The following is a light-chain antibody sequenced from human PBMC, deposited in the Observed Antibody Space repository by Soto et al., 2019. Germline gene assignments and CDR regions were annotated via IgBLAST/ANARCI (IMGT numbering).Light chain of an antibody. CDR1: QSVSTY. V-gene: IGKV3-11*01. CDR2: GAS. Sequence: EIVLTQSPGTLSLSPGERATLSCRASQSVSTYLAWYQQQPGQAPRLLIYGASSRATGIPDRFSGSGSGTDFTLTIGSLEPEDFAVYYCQQRSNWPPSITFGQGTRLEI. J-gene: IGKJ5*01. CDR3: QQRSNWPPSIT.